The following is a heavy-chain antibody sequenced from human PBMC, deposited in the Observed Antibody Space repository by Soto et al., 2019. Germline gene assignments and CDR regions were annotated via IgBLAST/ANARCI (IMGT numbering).Heavy chain of an antibody. CDR2: IIPIFGTA. J-gene: IGHJ4*02. D-gene: IGHD6-19*01. V-gene: IGHV1-69*12. CDR1: GGTFSSYA. Sequence: QVQLVQSGAEVKKPGSSVKVSCKASGGTFSSYAISWVRQAPGQGLEWMGGIIPIFGTANYAQKFQGRVTITADESTSTDYMELSSLRSEDTAVEYCASRIAVAGTGPFDYWGQGTLVTVSS. CDR3: ASRIAVAGTGPFDY.